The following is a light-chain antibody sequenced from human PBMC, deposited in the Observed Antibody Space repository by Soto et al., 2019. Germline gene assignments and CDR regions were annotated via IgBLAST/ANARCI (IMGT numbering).Light chain of an antibody. CDR3: SSYTSSGTVV. J-gene: IGLJ2*01. Sequence: QSALTQPASVSGSPGQSITISCTGTSSDVGGYNYVCWYQQHPGKVPKLIIYEVTNRPSGVSNRFSGSKSGNTASLSISGLQAEDEADYYCSSYTSSGTVVFGGGTKLTVL. CDR1: SSDVGGYNY. V-gene: IGLV2-14*01. CDR2: EVT.